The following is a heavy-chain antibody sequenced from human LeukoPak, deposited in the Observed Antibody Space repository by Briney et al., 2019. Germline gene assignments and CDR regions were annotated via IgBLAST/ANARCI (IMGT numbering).Heavy chain of an antibody. CDR1: GYTFTSYG. D-gene: IGHD3-16*02. V-gene: IGHV1-18*01. CDR2: ISAYNGNT. Sequence: GASVKVSCKASGYTFTSYGISWVRQAPGQGLEWMGWISAYNGNTNYAQKLQGRVTITTDTSTSTAYMELRSLRSDDTAVYYCARDRNYVWGSYRYTDLDYWGQGTLVTVSS. CDR3: ARDRNYVWGSYRYTDLDY. J-gene: IGHJ4*02.